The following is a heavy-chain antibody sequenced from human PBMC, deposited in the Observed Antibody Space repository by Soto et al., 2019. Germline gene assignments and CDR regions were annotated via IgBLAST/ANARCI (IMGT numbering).Heavy chain of an antibody. CDR1: DGSISSGGYY. CDR3: ARGYCSGGSCYRY. J-gene: IGHJ4*02. V-gene: IGHV4-31*03. D-gene: IGHD2-15*01. Sequence: QVQLQESGPGLVKPSQTLSLTCSVSDGSISSGGYYWTWIRQHPGKGLEWIGYIYNSGTTSYNPCLRRRVSLSVDTSKNQFSLKLNSVTAADTAVYYCARGYCSGGSCYRYWGQGTLVTVSS. CDR2: IYNSGTT.